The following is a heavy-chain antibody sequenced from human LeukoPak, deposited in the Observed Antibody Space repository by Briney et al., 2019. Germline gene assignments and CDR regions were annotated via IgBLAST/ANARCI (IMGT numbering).Heavy chain of an antibody. CDR2: ISWNSGSI. D-gene: IGHD2-2*01. CDR3: AKDRNYCSSTSCYYFQH. J-gene: IGHJ1*01. Sequence: GGSLRLSCAASEFTFDDYAMHWVRQAPGKGLEWVSGISWNSGSIGYADSVKGRFTISRDNAKNSLYLQMNSLRAEDTALYYCAKDRNYCSSTSCYYFQHWGQGTLVTVSS. CDR1: EFTFDDYA. V-gene: IGHV3-9*01.